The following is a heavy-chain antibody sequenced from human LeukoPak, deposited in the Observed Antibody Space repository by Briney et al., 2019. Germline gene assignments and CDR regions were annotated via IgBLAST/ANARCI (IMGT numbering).Heavy chain of an antibody. J-gene: IGHJ3*02. D-gene: IGHD3-10*01. Sequence: SETLSLTCTVSGGSISSYCWSWIRQPPGKGLEWIGYIYYSGTTNYNPSLKSRVTILVDTSKNQFSLKLSSVTAADTAVYYCARDRVRGALGAFDIWGQGTMVTVSS. V-gene: IGHV4-59*01. CDR3: ARDRVRGALGAFDI. CDR2: IYYSGTT. CDR1: GGSISSYC.